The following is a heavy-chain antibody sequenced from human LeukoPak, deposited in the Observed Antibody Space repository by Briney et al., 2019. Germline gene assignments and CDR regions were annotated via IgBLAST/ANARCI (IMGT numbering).Heavy chain of an antibody. D-gene: IGHD3-22*01. V-gene: IGHV2-70*04. Sequence: SGPTLVNPTQTLTLTCTFSGLSLRPSGMRVSWIRQPPGKALEWLARIDWDDDKFYSTSLKTRLTISKDTSKNQVVLTMTNMDPVDTATYYCARANYYSSGYHVDYWGQGTLVTVSS. CDR1: GLSLRPSGMR. J-gene: IGHJ4*02. CDR3: ARANYYSSGYHVDY. CDR2: IDWDDDK.